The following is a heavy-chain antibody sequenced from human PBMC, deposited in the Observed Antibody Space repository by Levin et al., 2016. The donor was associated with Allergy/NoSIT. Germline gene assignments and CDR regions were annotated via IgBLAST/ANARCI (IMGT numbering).Heavy chain of an antibody. J-gene: IGHJ5*02. CDR3: ARSLQDPAMVPNWFDP. CDR2: VSTSSSYK. Sequence: GESLKISCAASGFTLSGYSMNWVRQAPGKGLEWVSSVSTSSSYKYYADSVKGRFTISRDNAKDSLYLQMNSLRAEDTAVYYCARSLQDPAMVPNWFDPWGQGTLVTVS. V-gene: IGHV3-21*06. D-gene: IGHD5-18*01. CDR1: GFTLSGYS.